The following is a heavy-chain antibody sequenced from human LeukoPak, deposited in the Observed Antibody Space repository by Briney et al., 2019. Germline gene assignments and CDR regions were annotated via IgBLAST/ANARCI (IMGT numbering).Heavy chain of an antibody. D-gene: IGHD3-22*01. V-gene: IGHV3-23*01. CDR1: GFTFTSYA. CDR2: ISGSGVTT. Sequence: GGSLRLSCAVSGFTFTSYAMSWVRQAPGKGLEWVSAISGSGVTTYYADSVKGRFTISRDNAKNSLSLQMNSLRVEDTAVYYCVRSYYYDGSGYWGQGTLVTVSS. CDR3: VRSYYYDGSGY. J-gene: IGHJ4*02.